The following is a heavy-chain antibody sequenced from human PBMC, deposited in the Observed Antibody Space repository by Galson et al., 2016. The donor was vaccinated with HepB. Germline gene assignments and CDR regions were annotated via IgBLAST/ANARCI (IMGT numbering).Heavy chain of an antibody. CDR1: GFIFDDYA. J-gene: IGHJ6*02. Sequence: SLRLSCAASGFIFDDYAMFWVRQVPGKGLEWVSSITWNSRKTDYADSVKGRFTISRDNAKNSVNLHMNSLRPEDTALYYCAKDRGNLNYYHHYGMDVWGQGTTV. CDR3: AKDRGNLNYYHHYGMDV. V-gene: IGHV3-9*01. D-gene: IGHD4-23*01. CDR2: ITWNSRKT.